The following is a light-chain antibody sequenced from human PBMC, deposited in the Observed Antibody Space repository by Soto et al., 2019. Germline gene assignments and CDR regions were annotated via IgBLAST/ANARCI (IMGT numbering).Light chain of an antibody. CDR1: QSIGRW. Sequence: DIQMTQSPSTLSASVGDRVTITCRASQSIGRWLAWYQQKPGKAPKVLIYDASTLKSGVPSRFSGSGSGTDFTPTISSLQPDDFAIYYCQQYNSYWTFGQGTKVDIK. J-gene: IGKJ1*01. V-gene: IGKV1-5*01. CDR3: QQYNSYWT. CDR2: DAS.